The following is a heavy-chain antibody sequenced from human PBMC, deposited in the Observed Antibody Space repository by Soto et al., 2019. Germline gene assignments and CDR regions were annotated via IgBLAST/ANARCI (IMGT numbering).Heavy chain of an antibody. CDR1: GGSISSYY. D-gene: IGHD4-17*01. CDR3: ARRYGYYFYY. V-gene: IGHV4-59*08. Sequence: QVQLQESGPGLVKPSETLSLTCTVSGGSISSYYWSWIRQPPGKGLEWIGYIYYSGSTNYNPSLIGRGTISVDTSKNNLSLKLSSVAADDTVVYYCARRYGYYFYYWGQGTLVTVSS. J-gene: IGHJ4*02. CDR2: IYYSGST.